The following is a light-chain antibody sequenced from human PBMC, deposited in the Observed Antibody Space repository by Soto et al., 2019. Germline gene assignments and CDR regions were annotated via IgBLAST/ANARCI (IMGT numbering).Light chain of an antibody. J-gene: IGLJ3*02. V-gene: IGLV2-23*02. CDR2: EVS. CDR3: CSYAGSSTPNWV. CDR1: SSDVGSYNL. Sequence: QPASVSGSPGQSITISCTGTSSDVGSYNLVSWYQQHPGKAPKLMIYEVSKRPSGVSNRFSGSKSGNTASLTISGLQAEDEADYYCCSYAGSSTPNWVFGGGTKLTVL.